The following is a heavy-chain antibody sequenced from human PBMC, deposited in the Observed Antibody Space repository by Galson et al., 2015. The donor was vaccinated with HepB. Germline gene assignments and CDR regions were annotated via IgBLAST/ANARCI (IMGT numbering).Heavy chain of an antibody. CDR2: FDPEDGET. D-gene: IGHD6-19*01. CDR3: ATGYSSGWYLLPFDI. CDR1: GYTLTELS. J-gene: IGHJ3*02. V-gene: IGHV1-24*01. Sequence: SVKVSCKVSGYTLTELSMHWVRQAPGKGLEWMGGFDPEDGETIYAQKFQGRVTMTEDTSTDTAYMELSSLRSEDTAVYYCATGYSSGWYLLPFDIWGQGTMVTVSS.